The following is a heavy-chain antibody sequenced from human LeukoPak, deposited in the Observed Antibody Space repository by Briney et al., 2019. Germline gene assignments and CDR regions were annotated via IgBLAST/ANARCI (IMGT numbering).Heavy chain of an antibody. J-gene: IGHJ4*02. CDR2: ISTYNGDT. Sequence: GASVKVSCKASGYTFTNHGFSWVRQAPGQGLEWMGWISTYNGDTNYAQSLQGRVTMTTDTSTSTAYMEMRSLRSDDTAVYYCARDCSSTSCYNVYWGQGTLVTLSS. CDR3: ARDCSSTSCYNVY. V-gene: IGHV1-18*01. D-gene: IGHD2-2*02. CDR1: GYTFTNHG.